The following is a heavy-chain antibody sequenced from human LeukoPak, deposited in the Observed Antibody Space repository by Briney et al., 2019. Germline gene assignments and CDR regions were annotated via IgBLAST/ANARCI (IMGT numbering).Heavy chain of an antibody. J-gene: IGHJ6*02. D-gene: IGHD3-3*01. V-gene: IGHV1-18*01. CDR3: ASPPRDYPNPFGYYGMDV. Sequence: GASVKVSCKASGYTFTSYGISWVRQAPGQGLEWMGWISAYNGNTNYAQKLQGRVTMTTDTSTSTAYMELSSLRSEDTAVYYCASPPRDYPNPFGYYGMDVWGQGTTVTVSS. CDR2: ISAYNGNT. CDR1: GYTFTSYG.